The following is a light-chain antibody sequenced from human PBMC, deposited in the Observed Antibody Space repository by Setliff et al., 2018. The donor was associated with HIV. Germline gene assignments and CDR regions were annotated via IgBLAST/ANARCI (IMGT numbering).Light chain of an antibody. CDR2: SNN. J-gene: IGLJ1*01. Sequence: QSALTQPPSTSGTPGHRVIISCSGSNSNIGSNTVNWYQQLPGTAPKLLIYSNNQRPSGVPDRFSGSKSGTSASLAISGLQSEDEADYYCAAWDDGLNAFYVFGTGTKVT. CDR1: NSNIGSNT. V-gene: IGLV1-44*01. CDR3: AAWDDGLNAFYV.